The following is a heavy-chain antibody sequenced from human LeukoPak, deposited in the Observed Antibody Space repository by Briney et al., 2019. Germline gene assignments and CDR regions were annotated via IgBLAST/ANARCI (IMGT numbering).Heavy chain of an antibody. CDR2: ISSSSSYI. D-gene: IGHD2-15*01. Sequence: GGSLRLSCAASGFTFSSYSMNWVRQAPGKGLEWVSSISSSSSYIYYADSVKGRFTISRDNAKDSLYLQMNSLRAEDTAVYYCARDPTRIDYYYYYMDVWGKGTTVTVSS. CDR3: ARDPTRIDYYYYYMDV. J-gene: IGHJ6*03. CDR1: GFTFSSYS. V-gene: IGHV3-21*01.